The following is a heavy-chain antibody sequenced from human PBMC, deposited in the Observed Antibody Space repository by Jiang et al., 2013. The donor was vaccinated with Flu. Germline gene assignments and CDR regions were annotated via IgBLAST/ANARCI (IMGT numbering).Heavy chain of an antibody. J-gene: IGHJ4*02. V-gene: IGHV4-34*01. CDR3: ARGGRHSGAGF. CDR1: GGSFSGFY. D-gene: IGHD5-12*01. CDR2: INPSGSST. Sequence: LLKPSETLSLTCDFYGGSFSGFYWNWIRQSPRKGLEWIGEINPSGSSTNYNPSLKSRVTMSVDASKKQFSLNLQSVTAADTAIYYCARGGRHSGAGFWGPGTLVTVSS.